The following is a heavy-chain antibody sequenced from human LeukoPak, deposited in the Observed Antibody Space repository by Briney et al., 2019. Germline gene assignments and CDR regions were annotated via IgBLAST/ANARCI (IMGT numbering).Heavy chain of an antibody. CDR1: QYPFSNYW. J-gene: IGHJ5*01. Sequence: GESLKISCKGSQYPFSNYWIGWVRQMPGKGLEWMGLIYPGDSDTRYGPSFKGQVTISVDKSITTAYLQWSSLKASDTAMYYCASLSYSYESSGFDSWGQGTLVIVS. CDR2: IYPGDSDT. CDR3: ASLSYSYESSGFDS. V-gene: IGHV5-51*01. D-gene: IGHD3-22*01.